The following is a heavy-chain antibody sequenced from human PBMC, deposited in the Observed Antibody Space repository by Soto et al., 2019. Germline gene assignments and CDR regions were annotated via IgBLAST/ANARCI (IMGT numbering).Heavy chain of an antibody. D-gene: IGHD5-18*01. J-gene: IGHJ4*02. V-gene: IGHV3-9*01. CDR3: AKDRKVDTAMGGNYFDY. CDR1: GFTFDYYA. Sequence: GGSLRLSCAASGFTFDYYAMHWVRQAPGKGLEWVSGISWNSGSIGYADSVKGRFTISRDNAKNSLYLQMNSLRAEDTALYYCAKDRKVDTAMGGNYFDYWGQGTLVTVSS. CDR2: ISWNSGSI.